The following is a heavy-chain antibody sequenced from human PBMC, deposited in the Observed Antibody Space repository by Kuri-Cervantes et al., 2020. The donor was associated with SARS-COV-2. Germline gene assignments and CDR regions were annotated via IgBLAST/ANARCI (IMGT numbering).Heavy chain of an antibody. CDR1: EFTFSSYV. V-gene: IGHV3-23*01. Sequence: GGSLRLACAASEFTFSSYVMSWVRQAPGKGLEWVSSISVRGGSTYYANSVKGRFPISRDNSKNTLSLQMNSLRAEDTAVYYCAKALSGCAGDCPTRWGQGTLVTVSS. CDR3: AKALSGCAGDCPTR. J-gene: IGHJ4*02. D-gene: IGHD2-21*01. CDR2: ISVRGGST.